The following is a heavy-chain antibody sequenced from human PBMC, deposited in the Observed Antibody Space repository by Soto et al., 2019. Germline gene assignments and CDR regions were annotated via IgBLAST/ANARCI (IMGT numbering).Heavy chain of an antibody. Sequence: EVQLVESGGGLVQPGGSLRLSCAASGFSFSSYWMSWVRQAPGKGLEWVANIKQDGSAKYYVESVEGRFTISRDNAKNALYLQMDSLRADDTAVYYCAPWGGTCNSSSCYGGDWGQGTLVTVSS. D-gene: IGHD2-2*01. CDR3: APWGGTCNSSSCYGGD. CDR2: IKQDGSAK. V-gene: IGHV3-7*01. J-gene: IGHJ4*02. CDR1: GFSFSSYW.